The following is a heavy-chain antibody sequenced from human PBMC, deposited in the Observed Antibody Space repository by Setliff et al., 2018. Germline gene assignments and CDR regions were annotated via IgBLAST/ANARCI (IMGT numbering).Heavy chain of an antibody. D-gene: IGHD1-26*01. Sequence: GASVKVSCKTSGGTFSSSAFSWVRQAPAQGLEWIGRIIPLFGTTNFAQNLQDRVTITADQSTETVYMEVRSLRFEDTGVYYCARGFDVGAPRTDSFDIWGQGTEVTVSS. J-gene: IGHJ3*02. CDR1: GGTFSSSA. V-gene: IGHV1-69*13. CDR2: IIPLFGTT. CDR3: ARGFDVGAPRTDSFDI.